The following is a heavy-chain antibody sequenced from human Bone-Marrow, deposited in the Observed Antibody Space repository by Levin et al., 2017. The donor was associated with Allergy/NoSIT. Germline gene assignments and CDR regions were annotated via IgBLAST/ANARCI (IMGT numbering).Heavy chain of an antibody. CDR1: GGSFSDYY. D-gene: IGHD3-3*01. J-gene: IGHJ4*02. CDR2: INHSGST. Sequence: PSETLSLTCGVYGGSFSDYYWSWIRQPPGKGLEWIGEINHSGSTNYNPSLTSRATISVDTSKNQVSLKLNSVAAAAPAVYYCARGFWSGYYTWGLDYWGQGTLVTVSS. CDR3: ARGFWSGYYTWGLDY. V-gene: IGHV4-34*01.